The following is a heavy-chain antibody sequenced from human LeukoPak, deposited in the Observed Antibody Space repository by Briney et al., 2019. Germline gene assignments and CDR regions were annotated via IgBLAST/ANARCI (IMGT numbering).Heavy chain of an antibody. Sequence: GSLRLSCAASGFTFSSYAMSWVRQPPGKGLEWIGCIYYSGSTYYNPSLKSRVTISVNTSKNQFSLKQSSVTAADTAVYYCARVSSCCLDYWGQGTLVTVSS. D-gene: IGHD2-2*01. CDR1: GFTFSSYA. V-gene: IGHV4-39*07. CDR2: IYYSGST. CDR3: ARVSSCCLDY. J-gene: IGHJ4*02.